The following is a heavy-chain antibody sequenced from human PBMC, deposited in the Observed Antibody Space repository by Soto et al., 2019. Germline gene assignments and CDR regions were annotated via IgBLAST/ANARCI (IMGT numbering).Heavy chain of an antibody. Sequence: SETLSLTCAVYGGSFSGYYWSWIRQSPGKGLEWIGEVNPTGSTKYNPSLKSRVTISVDTSKNQFSLNLNSVTAADTALYYCARSREQWLVDAFDIWGQGTMVT. CDR2: VNPTGST. V-gene: IGHV4-34*01. CDR3: ARSREQWLVDAFDI. J-gene: IGHJ3*02. CDR1: GGSFSGYY. D-gene: IGHD6-19*01.